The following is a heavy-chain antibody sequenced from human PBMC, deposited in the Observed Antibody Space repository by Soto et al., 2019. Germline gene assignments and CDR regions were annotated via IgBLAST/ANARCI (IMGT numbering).Heavy chain of an antibody. J-gene: IGHJ6*03. Sequence: SETLSLTCTVSGGSISSYYWSWIRQPPGKGLEWIGYIYYSGSTNYNPSLKSRVTISVDTSKNQFSLKLSSVTAADTAVYYCATALHGSAYYYYYYMDVWGKGTTVTVSS. CDR1: GGSISSYY. V-gene: IGHV4-59*08. CDR2: IYYSGST. CDR3: ATALHGSAYYYYYYMDV. D-gene: IGHD1-26*01.